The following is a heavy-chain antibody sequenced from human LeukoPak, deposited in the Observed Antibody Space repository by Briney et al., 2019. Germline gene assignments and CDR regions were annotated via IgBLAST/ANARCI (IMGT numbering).Heavy chain of an antibody. Sequence: ASVKVSCKASGYTFTGYYIHWVRQAPGQGLEWMGWINPNSGGTNYAQKFQGRVTMTRDTSTSTVYMELSSLRSEDTAVYYCARDREYCTNGVCYYPDAFDIWGQGTMVTVSS. J-gene: IGHJ3*02. CDR3: ARDREYCTNGVCYYPDAFDI. D-gene: IGHD2-8*01. V-gene: IGHV1-2*02. CDR1: GYTFTGYY. CDR2: INPNSGGT.